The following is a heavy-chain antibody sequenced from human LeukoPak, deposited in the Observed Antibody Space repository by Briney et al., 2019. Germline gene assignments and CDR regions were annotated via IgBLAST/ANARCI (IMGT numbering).Heavy chain of an antibody. CDR2: IWYDGSNK. V-gene: IGHV3-33*08. CDR1: GFTFSNYE. Sequence: GGSLRLSCAASGFTFSNYEMNWVRQAPGKGLEWVAVIWYDGSNKYYADSVKGRFTISRDNSKNTLYLQMNSLRADDTAVYYCARDFRLSGYDLPDAFDIWGQGTMVTVSS. J-gene: IGHJ3*02. CDR3: ARDFRLSGYDLPDAFDI. D-gene: IGHD5-12*01.